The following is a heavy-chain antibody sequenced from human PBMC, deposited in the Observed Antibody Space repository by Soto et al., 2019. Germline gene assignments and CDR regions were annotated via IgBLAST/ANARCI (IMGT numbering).Heavy chain of an antibody. CDR3: ARGRGGWFINQLLNAFDI. CDR2: IYSGST. J-gene: IGHJ3*02. Sequence: QVQLQESGPGLVKPSETLSLTCTVSGGSISSYYWSWIRQPPGKGLEWIGYIYSGSTNYNPSLKSRVSISVDTSKNQSYLKLSSVTAADTAVYYCARGRGGWFINQLLNAFDIWGQGTMVTVSS. CDR1: GGSISSYY. D-gene: IGHD2-2*01. V-gene: IGHV4-59*01.